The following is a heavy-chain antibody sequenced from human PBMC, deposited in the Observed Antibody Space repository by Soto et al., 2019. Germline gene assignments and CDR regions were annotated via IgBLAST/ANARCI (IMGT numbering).Heavy chain of an antibody. Sequence: SETLSLTCTVSGGSISTYYWSWVRQPPGKGLEWIGYIYHSGSTNYNPSLESRVTMSVDTSKNQFSLKLSSVAAADTAVYYCARLKYDSSGYYSRPYGMDVWGQGTTVT. CDR1: GGSISTYY. V-gene: IGHV4-59*08. J-gene: IGHJ6*02. CDR2: IYHSGST. D-gene: IGHD3-22*01. CDR3: ARLKYDSSGYYSRPYGMDV.